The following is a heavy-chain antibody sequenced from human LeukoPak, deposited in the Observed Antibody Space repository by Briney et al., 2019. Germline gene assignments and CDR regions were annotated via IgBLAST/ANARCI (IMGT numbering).Heavy chain of an antibody. J-gene: IGHJ4*02. CDR1: GGSISSSHYY. Sequence: SETLSLTCTVSGGSISSSHYYWGWIRQPPGKGLEWIGSIYYSGSTYYNPSLKSRVTISVDTSKNQFSLKLSSVTAADTAVYYCARGSRRWLPAQSFDYWGQGTLVTVSS. D-gene: IGHD5-24*01. V-gene: IGHV4-39*07. CDR3: ARGSRRWLPAQSFDY. CDR2: IYYSGST.